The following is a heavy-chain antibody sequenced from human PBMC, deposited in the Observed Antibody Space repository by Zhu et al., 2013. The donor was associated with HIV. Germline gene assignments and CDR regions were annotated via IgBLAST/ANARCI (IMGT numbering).Heavy chain of an antibody. CDR3: AREVGYYYDSSGYYYDY. CDR2: ISAYNDNT. Sequence: QVQLVQSGAEVKKPGASVKVSCKASGYIFTSYGISWVRQAPGQGLEWMGWISAYNDNTNYAQKFQGRVTMTTDTSTSTARMELRSLRSDDTAVYYCAREVGYYYDSSGYYYDYWGQGTLVTVSS. V-gene: IGHV1-18*01. D-gene: IGHD3-22*01. CDR1: GYIFTSYG. J-gene: IGHJ4*02.